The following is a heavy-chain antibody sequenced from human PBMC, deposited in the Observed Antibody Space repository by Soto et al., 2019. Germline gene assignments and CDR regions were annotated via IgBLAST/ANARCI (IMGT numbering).Heavy chain of an antibody. CDR2: ISGSGGST. J-gene: IGHJ6*02. CDR3: AKELMEQLVIYYYYGMDV. V-gene: IGHV3-23*01. CDR1: GFTFSSYA. D-gene: IGHD6-13*01. Sequence: PGGSLRLSCAASGFTFSSYAMSWVRQAQGKGLEWVSAISGSGGSTYYADSVKGRFTISRDNSKNTLYLQMNSLRAEDTAVYYCAKELMEQLVIYYYYGMDVWGQGTTVTVSS.